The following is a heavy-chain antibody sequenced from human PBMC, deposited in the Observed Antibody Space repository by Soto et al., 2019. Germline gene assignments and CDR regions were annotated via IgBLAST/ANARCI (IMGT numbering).Heavy chain of an antibody. CDR2: IYHSGST. CDR3: ASRYGSGSYDY. J-gene: IGHJ4*02. CDR1: GCSMRSSNW. V-gene: IGHV4-4*02. D-gene: IGHD3-10*01. Sequence: SETLSLTCSVSGCSMRSSNWWSWVRQPPGKGLEWIGEIYHSGSTNYNPSLKSRVTISVDKSKNQFSLKLSSVTAADTAVYYCASRYGSGSYDYWGQGTLVTVPS.